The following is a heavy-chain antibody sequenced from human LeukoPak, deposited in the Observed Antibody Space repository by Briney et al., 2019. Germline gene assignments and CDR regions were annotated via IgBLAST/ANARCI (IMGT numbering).Heavy chain of an antibody. D-gene: IGHD2/OR15-2a*01. CDR2: IYYSGST. J-gene: IGHJ6*02. CDR1: GGSISSSYSY. CDR3: ARAHSIASYYYGVDV. V-gene: IGHV4-39*07. Sequence: PSETPSLTCTVSGGSISSSYSYWRWIRQPPGKGLEWIGNIYYSGSTYYSPSLTSRVTVSVDTSENQFSLKLSSVTAADTAVYYCARAHSIASYYYGVDVWGQGTTVTVSS.